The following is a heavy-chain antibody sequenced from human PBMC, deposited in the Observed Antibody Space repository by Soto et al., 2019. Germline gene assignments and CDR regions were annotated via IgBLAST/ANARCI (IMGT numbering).Heavy chain of an antibody. J-gene: IGHJ5*02. CDR1: GYTFTRYY. CDR3: ARAGTTIFGVVTWFDP. V-gene: IGHV1-46*01. Sequence: ASVKVSCKASGYTFTRYYMHWARQAPGQGLEWMGIINPSGGSTSYAQKFQGRVTMTRDTSTSTVYMELSSLRSEDTAVYYCARAGTTIFGVVTWFDPWGQGTPVTVSS. CDR2: INPSGGST. D-gene: IGHD3-3*01.